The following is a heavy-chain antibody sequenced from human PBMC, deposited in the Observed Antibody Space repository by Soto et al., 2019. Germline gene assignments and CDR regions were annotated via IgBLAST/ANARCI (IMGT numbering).Heavy chain of an antibody. CDR3: VRGEVFDI. V-gene: IGHV4-4*07. CDR1: GGSISGYF. CDR2: IYSAGST. D-gene: IGHD3-16*01. Sequence: QLQLQESGPGLVKPSETLSLICTVSGGSISGYFWSWVRQPAGKGLEWIGRIYSAGSTNYNPSLKSPVTMSVDTSQNQFSLKLTSVTAADTAMYYCVRGEVFDIWGRGTMVTVSS. J-gene: IGHJ3*02.